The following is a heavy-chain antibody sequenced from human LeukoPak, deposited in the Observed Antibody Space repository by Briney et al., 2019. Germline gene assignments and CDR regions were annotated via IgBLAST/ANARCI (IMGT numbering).Heavy chain of an antibody. CDR3: ARGRESSKLTSGFQSFVWLSDSFDL. CDR2: MSPNSGKT. Sequence: ASVKVSCKTSGYSFTNYDINWVRQATVQGLEWIGWMSPNSGKTAYAQKFQGRVTMTKNTSMSTAYMELSSLTSEDTAVYYCARGRESSKLTSGFQSFVWLSDSFDLWGQGTIVTVSS. V-gene: IGHV1-8*01. D-gene: IGHD3-9*01. J-gene: IGHJ3*01. CDR1: GYSFTNYD.